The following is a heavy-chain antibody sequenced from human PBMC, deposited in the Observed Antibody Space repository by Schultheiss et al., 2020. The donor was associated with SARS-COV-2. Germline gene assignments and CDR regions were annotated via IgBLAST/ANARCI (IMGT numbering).Heavy chain of an antibody. Sequence: GGSLRLSCAASGFTFSSYWMHWVRQAPGKGLEWVAVISYDGSNKYYADSVKGRFTISRDNSKNTLYLQMNSLRAEDTAVYYCARDFWSGQLRDYYYYGMDVWGQGTTVTVSS. V-gene: IGHV3-30-3*01. CDR3: ARDFWSGQLRDYYYYGMDV. J-gene: IGHJ6*02. CDR1: GFTFSSYW. D-gene: IGHD3-3*01. CDR2: ISYDGSNK.